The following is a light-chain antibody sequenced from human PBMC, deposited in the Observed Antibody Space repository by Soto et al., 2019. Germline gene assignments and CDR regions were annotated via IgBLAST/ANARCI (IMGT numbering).Light chain of an antibody. V-gene: IGKV3-20*01. CDR2: GIS. Sequence: EIMMTQSPGTLSVSPGEGATLSCTASQSVNLNLAWYQQKPGQAPRLLISGISKRATGIPARFSGGGSGTDFTLTISRLEPEDFALYICQQYDASPITFGQGTRLEIK. CDR3: QQYDASPIT. CDR1: QSVNLN. J-gene: IGKJ5*01.